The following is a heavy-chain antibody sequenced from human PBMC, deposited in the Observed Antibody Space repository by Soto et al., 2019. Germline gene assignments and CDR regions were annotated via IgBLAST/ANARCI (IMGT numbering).Heavy chain of an antibody. CDR1: GYTFTSYG. CDR3: ARDLSIGYCSGGSCYPPHYGMDV. J-gene: IGHJ6*02. Sequence: GASVKVSCKASGYTFTSYGISWVRQAPGQGLEWMGWISAYNGNTNYAQKLQGRVTMTTDTSTSTAYMELRSLRSDDTAVYYCARDLSIGYCSGGSCYPPHYGMDVWGQGTTVTVSS. D-gene: IGHD2-15*01. CDR2: ISAYNGNT. V-gene: IGHV1-18*01.